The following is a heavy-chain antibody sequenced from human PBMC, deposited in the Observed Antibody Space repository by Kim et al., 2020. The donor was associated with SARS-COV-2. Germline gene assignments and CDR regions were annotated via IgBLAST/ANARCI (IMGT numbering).Heavy chain of an antibody. CDR3: ARIYDGGDY. V-gene: IGHV3-11*01. Sequence: GGSLRLSCAASGFMFSAYYMKWIRQTPGKGLEWVAYISSSGDSVNYADSVKGRFTISRDNAKNSLYLQMNSLRADDTAVYYCARIYDGGDYCGQCTLV. CDR1: GFMFSAYY. J-gene: IGHJ4*02. CDR2: ISSSGDSV. D-gene: IGHD3-22*01.